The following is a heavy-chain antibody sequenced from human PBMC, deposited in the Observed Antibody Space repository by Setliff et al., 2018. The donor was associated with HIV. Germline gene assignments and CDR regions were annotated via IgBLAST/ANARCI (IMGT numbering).Heavy chain of an antibody. D-gene: IGHD3-9*01. Sequence: LSLTCAVSGGSISSNTYYWGWIRQPPGKGLEWIGSIYYSGSTYYNPSLESRVTISVDTSKNQFSLKLSSVTAADTAVYYCARQGAGIQVRYFDWPWDPWTLDFDIWGRGTLVTVSS. CDR2: IYYSGST. CDR1: GGSISSNTYY. J-gene: IGHJ2*01. CDR3: ARQGAGIQVRYFDWPWDPWTLDFDI. V-gene: IGHV4-39*01.